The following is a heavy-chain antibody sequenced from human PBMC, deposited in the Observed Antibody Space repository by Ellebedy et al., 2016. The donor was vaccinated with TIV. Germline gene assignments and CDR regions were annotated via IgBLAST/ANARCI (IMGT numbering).Heavy chain of an antibody. CDR2: INWNGTST. V-gene: IGHV3-20*03. CDR3: ARDILGSSPDY. CDR1: GFIFGDYD. Sequence: GGSLRLSXAASGFIFGDYDMSWVRQAPGKGLEWVSGINWNGTSTGYADSVKGRFTISRDNAKNSLYLQMNSLRAEDTALYYCARDILGSSPDYWGQGTLVTGSS. J-gene: IGHJ4*02. D-gene: IGHD3-10*01.